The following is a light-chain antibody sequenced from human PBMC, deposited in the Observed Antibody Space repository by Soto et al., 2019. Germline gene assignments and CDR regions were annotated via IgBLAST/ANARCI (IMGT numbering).Light chain of an antibody. CDR1: QSVSSY. CDR2: GAS. CDR3: QQRSSWPLT. Sequence: DIVLTHSTATLSFSPCERASLSFRASQSVSSYLAWYQQKPGQAPRLLIYGASNRATGIPARFSGSGSGTDFTLTISSLEPEDFAVYYCQQRSSWPLTFGGGTKVDIK. V-gene: IGKV3-11*01. J-gene: IGKJ4*01.